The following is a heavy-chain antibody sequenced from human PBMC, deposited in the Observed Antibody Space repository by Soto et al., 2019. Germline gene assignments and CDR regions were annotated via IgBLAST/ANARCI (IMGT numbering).Heavy chain of an antibody. J-gene: IGHJ4*02. CDR2: IKEDGSEK. D-gene: IGHD1-1*01. V-gene: IGHV3-7*01. Sequence: PGGSLRLSCAASGFLFSSHWMSWVRQAPGKGPEWVANIKEDGSEKYYVDSVKGRFTISRDNAKNSLYLQMNSLRAEDTAVYYCVRTTLWGQGTLVTVSS. CDR3: VRTTL. CDR1: GFLFSSHW.